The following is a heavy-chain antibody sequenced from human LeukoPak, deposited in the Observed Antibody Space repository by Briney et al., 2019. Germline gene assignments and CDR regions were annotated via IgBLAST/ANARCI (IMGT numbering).Heavy chain of an antibody. D-gene: IGHD6-19*01. Sequence: KPSETLSLTCAVSGGSMSSFYWSWIRQPPGKGLEWIGYIYHSGSTNYNPSPKSRVTISVDTSKNQFSLNLTSVTAADTAVYYCARHGRYSSGWLQDWGQGTLVTVSS. CDR1: GGSMSSFY. CDR3: ARHGRYSSGWLQD. J-gene: IGHJ1*01. CDR2: IYHSGST. V-gene: IGHV4-59*08.